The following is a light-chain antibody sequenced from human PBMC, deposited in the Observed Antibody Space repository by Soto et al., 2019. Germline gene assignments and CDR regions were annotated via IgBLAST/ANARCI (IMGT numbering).Light chain of an antibody. CDR3: SSYGGPNNSNYV. Sequence: QSVLTQPPSASGSPGQSVSISCTGYSSDGGAYNYVSWYQRHPGKAPKLMISEVNKRPSGVPDRFSGSKSGNTASLTVSGLQPEDQADYYCSSYGGPNNSNYVFGTGSKLTVL. CDR1: SSDGGAYNY. CDR2: EVN. V-gene: IGLV2-8*01. J-gene: IGLJ1*01.